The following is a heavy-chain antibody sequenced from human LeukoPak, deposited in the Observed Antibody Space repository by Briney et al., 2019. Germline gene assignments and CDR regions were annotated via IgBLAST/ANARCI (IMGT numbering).Heavy chain of an antibody. CDR1: GGSISSYY. J-gene: IGHJ3*02. V-gene: IGHV4-4*07. D-gene: IGHD6-13*01. Sequence: SETLSLTCTVSGGSISSYYWSWIRQPAGKGLKWIGRIYTSGSTNYNPSLKSRVTMSVDTSKNQFSLKLSSVTAADTAVYYCARGAAAGTSDAFDIWGQGTMVTVSS. CDR3: ARGAAAGTSDAFDI. CDR2: IYTSGST.